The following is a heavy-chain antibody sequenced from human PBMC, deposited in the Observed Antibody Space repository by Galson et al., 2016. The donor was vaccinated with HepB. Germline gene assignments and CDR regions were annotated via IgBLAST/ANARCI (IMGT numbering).Heavy chain of an antibody. Sequence: SLRLSCAASGFTVSSDYMNWVRQAPGKGLEWVSVIYSGGTTYYADSVKGRFTISRDNSKNTVYLQMTSRRAEDTAVYYCARDPVARNGMNVWGQGTTVTVSS. CDR2: IYSGGTT. CDR3: ARDPVARNGMNV. D-gene: IGHD4-23*01. J-gene: IGHJ6*02. CDR1: GFTVSSDY. V-gene: IGHV3-53*01.